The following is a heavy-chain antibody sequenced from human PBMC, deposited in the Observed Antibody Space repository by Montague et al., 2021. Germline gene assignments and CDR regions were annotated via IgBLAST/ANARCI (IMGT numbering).Heavy chain of an antibody. J-gene: IGHJ5*02. Sequence: SETRSLPCPVSGASITSNIYYWGWTRQSPGKGLEWIGSIYYSGNSFYQPSLKSRITMAVDTSKNQFSLKLSSVTAADTAIYYCARVFSSWYVGWFDPWGQGTLVTVSS. D-gene: IGHD6-13*01. V-gene: IGHV4-39*07. CDR3: ARVFSSWYVGWFDP. CDR1: GASITSNIYY. CDR2: IYYSGNS.